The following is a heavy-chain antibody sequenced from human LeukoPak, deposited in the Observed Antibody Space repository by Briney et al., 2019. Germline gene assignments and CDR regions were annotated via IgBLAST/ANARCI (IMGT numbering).Heavy chain of an antibody. CDR1: GFTFSSYG. D-gene: IGHD3-9*01. CDR3: AREGRPYYDILTGYYGFDY. J-gene: IGHJ4*02. CDR2: IWYDGSNK. Sequence: TGRSLRLSCAASGFTFSSYGMHWVRQAPGKGLEWVAVIWYDGSNKYYADSVKGRFTISRDNSKNTLYLQMNSLRAEDTAVYYCAREGRPYYDILTGYYGFDYWGQGTLVTVSS. V-gene: IGHV3-33*01.